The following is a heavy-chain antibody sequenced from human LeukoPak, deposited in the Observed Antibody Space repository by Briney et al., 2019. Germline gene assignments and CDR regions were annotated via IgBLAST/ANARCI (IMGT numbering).Heavy chain of an antibody. J-gene: IGHJ1*01. D-gene: IGHD1-26*01. CDR2: IYYSGST. V-gene: IGHV4-30-4*01. CDR3: ARASHPSHSGSYLGP. CDR1: GGSISSGDYY. Sequence: SSQTLSLTCTVSGGSISSGDYYWSWIRQPPGKGLEWIGYIYYSGSTYYNPSLKSRVTISVDTSKNQFSLKLSSVTAADTAVYYCARASHPSHSGSYLGPWGQGTLVTVSS.